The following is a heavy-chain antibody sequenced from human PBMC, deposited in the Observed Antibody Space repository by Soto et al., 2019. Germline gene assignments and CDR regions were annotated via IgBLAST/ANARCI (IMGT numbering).Heavy chain of an antibody. Sequence: EVQLVESGGGLVQPGGSLRLSCAASGFTFSSYWMHWVRQAPGKGLVWVSRINSDGSSTNYADAVKGQFTISRDNAQNTLYWQMNSLRAEDTAVYYCGRGASGSYRLDCWGQGTLVTVSS. D-gene: IGHD3-10*01. J-gene: IGHJ4*02. CDR1: GFTFSSYW. V-gene: IGHV3-74*01. CDR3: GRGASGSYRLDC. CDR2: INSDGSST.